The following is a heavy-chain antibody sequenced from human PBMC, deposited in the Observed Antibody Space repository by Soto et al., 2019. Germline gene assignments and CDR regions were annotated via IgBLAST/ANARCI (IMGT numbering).Heavy chain of an antibody. D-gene: IGHD3-9*01. CDR1: GFTFSSYA. Sequence: GGSLRLSCAASGFTFSSYAMSWVRQAPGKGLEWVSAISGSGGSTYYADSVKGRFTISRDNSKNTLYLQMNSLRAEDTAVYYCAKESVPYDILTGYSYGMDVWGQGTTVTVSS. J-gene: IGHJ6*02. CDR2: ISGSGGST. V-gene: IGHV3-23*01. CDR3: AKESVPYDILTGYSYGMDV.